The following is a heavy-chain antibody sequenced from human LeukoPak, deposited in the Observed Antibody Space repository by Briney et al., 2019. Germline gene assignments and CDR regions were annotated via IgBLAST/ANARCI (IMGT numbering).Heavy chain of an antibody. J-gene: IGHJ6*03. CDR1: GFTFSSYE. CDR2: ISYDGNIK. Sequence: GGSLRLSCVASGFTFSSYEMNWVRQAPGKGLEWVALISYDGNIKYYADSVKGRFTISRDNSKNTLSLQMNSLRPEDTAVYYCARAHLSSSSTDYMDVWGKGTTVTVSS. V-gene: IGHV3-30*04. D-gene: IGHD6-6*01. CDR3: ARAHLSSSSTDYMDV.